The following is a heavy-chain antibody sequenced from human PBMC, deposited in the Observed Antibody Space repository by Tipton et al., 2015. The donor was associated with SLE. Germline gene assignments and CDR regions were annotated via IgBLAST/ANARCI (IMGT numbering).Heavy chain of an antibody. CDR3: ARDEYRYDTTGYHLLGHFDF. CDR2: IFHSGST. Sequence: TLSLTCTVSGGPISNYYWSWIRQPPGKALEWIGYIFHSGSTYFNPSLKSRVTISLDTSQKRFSLKLSSVTAADTAIYYCARDEYRYDTTGYHLLGHFDFWCQGTLVTVSS. V-gene: IGHV4-59*12. D-gene: IGHD3-22*01. J-gene: IGHJ4*02. CDR1: GGPISNYY.